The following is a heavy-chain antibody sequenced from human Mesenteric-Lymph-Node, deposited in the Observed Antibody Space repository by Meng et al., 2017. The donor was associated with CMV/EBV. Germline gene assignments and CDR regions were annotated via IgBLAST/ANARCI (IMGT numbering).Heavy chain of an antibody. CDR1: GYTFTGYG. CDR3: AREGDGGNSFPDY. Sequence: ASVKVSCKASGYTFTGYGVSWVRQAPGQGLEWMGWISGYNGDTQYAQKFQGRVSLTTETSTSTAYMEVSALSSDDTALYYCAREGDGGNSFPDYWGPGTLVTVSS. J-gene: IGHJ4*02. D-gene: IGHD4-23*01. CDR2: ISGYNGDT. V-gene: IGHV1-18*01.